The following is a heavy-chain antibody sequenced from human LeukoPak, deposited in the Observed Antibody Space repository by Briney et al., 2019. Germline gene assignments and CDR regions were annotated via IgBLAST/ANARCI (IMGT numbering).Heavy chain of an antibody. Sequence: GGSLRLSCTASGFTFGDYAMSWVRQAPGKGLEWVGFIRSKAYGGTTEYAASVKGRFTISRDDSKSIAYLQMNSLKTEDTAVYYCTRDFSHSGYDISFNYWGQGTLVTVSS. CDR2: IRSKAYGGTT. V-gene: IGHV3-49*04. D-gene: IGHD5-12*01. CDR3: TRDFSHSGYDISFNY. CDR1: GFTFGDYA. J-gene: IGHJ4*02.